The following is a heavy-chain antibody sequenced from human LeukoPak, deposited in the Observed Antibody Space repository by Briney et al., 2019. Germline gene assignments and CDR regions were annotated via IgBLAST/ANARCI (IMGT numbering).Heavy chain of an antibody. CDR1: ALTFDEYA. CDR3: TKEMFVHGDYRPFDY. CDR2: TCCTRANI. Sequence: GRSLRLSCVGSALTFDEYAMRGGPHVPGESLEGVSGTCCTRANISNTHSVKVGFTIHRDNPPNSLYLHMNSLRAEDTALYYCTKEMFVHGDYRPFDYWGQGTLVTVSS. V-gene: IGHV3-9*01. D-gene: IGHD4-17*01. J-gene: IGHJ4*02.